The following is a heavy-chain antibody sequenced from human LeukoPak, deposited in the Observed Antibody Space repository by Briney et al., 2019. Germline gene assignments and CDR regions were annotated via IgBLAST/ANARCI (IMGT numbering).Heavy chain of an antibody. V-gene: IGHV1-8*01. CDR1: GYTFTSYD. Sequence: ASVKVSCKASGYTFTSYDINWVRQATGQGLEWMGWMNPNSGNIGYAQKFQGRVTMTRNTSISTAYMELSSLRSEDTAMYYCARCPQPRFLEWLSGNYYYGMGVWGQGTTVTVSS. D-gene: IGHD3-3*01. J-gene: IGHJ6*02. CDR3: ARCPQPRFLEWLSGNYYYGMGV. CDR2: MNPNSGNI.